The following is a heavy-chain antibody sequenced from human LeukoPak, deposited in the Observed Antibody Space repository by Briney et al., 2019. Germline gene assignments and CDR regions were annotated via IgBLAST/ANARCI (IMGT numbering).Heavy chain of an antibody. J-gene: IGHJ3*02. CDR3: ALYCSGGRCYSMGGAFDI. CDR1: GFLFSAID. CDR2: IIGNGDST. D-gene: IGHD2-15*01. Sequence: GGPLRPSCQPPGFLFSAIDMSGARRLPGRGLGWFSAIIGNGDSTYYVDSVKGRFTISRDNSKNTLYLQMNSLRAEDTAVYHCALYCSGGRCYSMGGAFDIWGQGTMVTVSS. V-gene: IGHV3-23*01.